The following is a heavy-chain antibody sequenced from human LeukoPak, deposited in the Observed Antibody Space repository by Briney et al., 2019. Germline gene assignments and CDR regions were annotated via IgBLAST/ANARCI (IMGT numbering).Heavy chain of an antibody. CDR3: ARVESTRVDY. CDR1: GGSISSGSYY. CDR2: IHTSGST. J-gene: IGHJ4*02. D-gene: IGHD3-3*01. Sequence: SQTLSLTCTVSGGSISSGSYYWSWIRQPAGKGLEWIGRIHTSGSTNYNPSLKSRVTISVDTSKNQFSLKLSSVTAADTAVYYCARVESTRVDYWGQGTLVTVSS. V-gene: IGHV4-61*02.